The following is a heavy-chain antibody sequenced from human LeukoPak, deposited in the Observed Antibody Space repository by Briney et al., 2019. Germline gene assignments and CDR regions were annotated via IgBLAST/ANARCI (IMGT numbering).Heavy chain of an antibody. V-gene: IGHV1-46*01. CDR3: ARAAAVGEDYMDV. D-gene: IGHD6-13*01. CDR2: INPSGGST. J-gene: IGHJ6*03. Sequence: ASVKVSCKASGYTFTSYYMHWVRQAPGQGLEWMGIINPSGGSTSYAQKFQGRVTTTRDTSTSTVYMELSSLRSEDTAVYYCARAAAVGEDYMDVWGKGTTVTVSS. CDR1: GYTFTSYY.